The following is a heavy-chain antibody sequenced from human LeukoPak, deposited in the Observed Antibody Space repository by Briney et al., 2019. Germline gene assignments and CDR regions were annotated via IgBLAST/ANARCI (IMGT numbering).Heavy chain of an antibody. D-gene: IGHD3-3*01. Sequence: ASVKVSCKASGYIFTGHYMHWVRQAPGQGLEYMGWINPNSGGTHFAQKFQGRVTMTRDTSISTAYMELSGLRSDDTAVYYCARAQPIIGYQYYGIDVWAKGPRSPSP. V-gene: IGHV1-2*02. J-gene: IGHJ6*02. CDR3: ARAQPIIGYQYYGIDV. CDR1: GYIFTGHY. CDR2: INPNSGGT.